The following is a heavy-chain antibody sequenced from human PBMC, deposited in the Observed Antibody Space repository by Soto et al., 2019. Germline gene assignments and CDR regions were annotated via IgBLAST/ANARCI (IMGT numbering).Heavy chain of an antibody. V-gene: IGHV5-10-1*01. CDR1: GYSLTSYW. D-gene: IGHD1-26*01. Sequence: PGESLKISCKGSGYSLTSYWISWVRQMPGKGLEWMGRIDPSDSYTNYSPSFQGHVTISADKSISTAYLQWSSLKASDTAMYYCARRPRGSRPFDYWGQGTLVTVSS. CDR3: ARRPRGSRPFDY. CDR2: IDPSDSYT. J-gene: IGHJ4*02.